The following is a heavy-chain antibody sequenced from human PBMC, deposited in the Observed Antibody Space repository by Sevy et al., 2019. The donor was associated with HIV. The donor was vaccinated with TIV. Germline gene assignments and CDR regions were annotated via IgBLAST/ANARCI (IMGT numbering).Heavy chain of an antibody. CDR1: GYTFTGYY. Sequence: ASVKVSCKASGYTFTGYYMHWVRQAPGQGLEWMGWINPNSGGTNYAQMFQGRVTMTRDTSISTAYMELSRLRSDDTAVYYCARDVMITFGGVIVPFDYWGQGTLVTVSS. D-gene: IGHD3-16*02. J-gene: IGHJ4*02. V-gene: IGHV1-2*02. CDR3: ARDVMITFGGVIVPFDY. CDR2: INPNSGGT.